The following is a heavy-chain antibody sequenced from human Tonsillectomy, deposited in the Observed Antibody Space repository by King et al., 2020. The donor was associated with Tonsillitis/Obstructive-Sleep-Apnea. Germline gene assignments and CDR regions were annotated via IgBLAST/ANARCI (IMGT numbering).Heavy chain of an antibody. CDR1: GFTFSSYE. Sequence: VQLVESGGGLVQPGGSLRLSCAASGFTFSSYEMNWVRQAPGKGLEWVSYISSSGTTIYYADSLKGRFTISRDNAKNSLYLQMNSLRAEDTAVYYCARGEDDMLTGYWMDIWGKGTTVTVSS. CDR3: ARGEDDMLTGYWMDI. V-gene: IGHV3-48*03. CDR2: ISSSGTTI. J-gene: IGHJ6*04. D-gene: IGHD3-9*01.